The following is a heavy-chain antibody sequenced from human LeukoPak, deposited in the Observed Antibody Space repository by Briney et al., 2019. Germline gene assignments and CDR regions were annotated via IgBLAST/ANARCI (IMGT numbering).Heavy chain of an antibody. Sequence: GGSLRLSCAASGFTFRNYGMQGVRQAPGKGLEWVAFIRYDGSNKYHADSVKGRFTISRDNSKNTLYLQMNSLRAEDTAVYYCAKVFDGSGTYYAYSFDYWGQGTLVTVSS. J-gene: IGHJ4*02. D-gene: IGHD3-10*01. CDR2: IRYDGSNK. CDR1: GFTFRNYG. V-gene: IGHV3-30*02. CDR3: AKVFDGSGTYYAYSFDY.